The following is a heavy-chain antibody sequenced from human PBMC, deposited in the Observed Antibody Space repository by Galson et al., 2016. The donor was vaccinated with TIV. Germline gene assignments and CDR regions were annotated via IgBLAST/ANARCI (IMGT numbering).Heavy chain of an antibody. D-gene: IGHD6-19*01. Sequence: LSLTCTVSGDSISRTSYFWGWIRQSPGKGLVWIGSDFYSGSTFYSGNIYYTPPLKSRLTISVDTSKNQFPLRLRSVTPADTAVYYWARHSGAVAGYDYGMDVWGQGTTVTVSS. CDR2: DFYSGST. CDR1: GDSISRTSYF. CDR3: ARHSGAVAGYDYGMDV. V-gene: IGHV4-39*01. J-gene: IGHJ6*02.